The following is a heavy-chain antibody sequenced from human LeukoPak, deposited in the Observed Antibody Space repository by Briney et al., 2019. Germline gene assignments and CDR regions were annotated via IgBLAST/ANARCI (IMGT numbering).Heavy chain of an antibody. V-gene: IGHV3-48*01. J-gene: IGHJ4*02. CDR1: GFTFSSYS. Sequence: GSLRLSCAASGFTFSSYSMNWVRQSPGKGLEWVSYISSSSTIYYADSVKGRFTISRDNSKNTLYLQMNSLRAEDTAVYYCAKGGCSSTSCYPLYFDYWGQGTLVTVSS. CDR3: AKGGCSSTSCYPLYFDY. D-gene: IGHD2-2*01. CDR2: ISSSSTI.